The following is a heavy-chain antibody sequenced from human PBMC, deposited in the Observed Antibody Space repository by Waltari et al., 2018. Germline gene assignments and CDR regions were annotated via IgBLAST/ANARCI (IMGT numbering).Heavy chain of an antibody. CDR3: VRDGFQNFDF. D-gene: IGHD3-10*01. V-gene: IGHV3-30*02. CDR1: GFTFSAFG. J-gene: IGHJ5*01. Sequence: QVQLVQSGGGVVQPGGSLRLSCAASGFTFSAFGMHWVRQAPGKGLEWVAFIRLDGSREFYADSVKGRFTIARDNSKKTLDLQMNGLQIDDTAVYFCVRDGFQNFDFWGQGTLVTVSS. CDR2: IRLDGSRE.